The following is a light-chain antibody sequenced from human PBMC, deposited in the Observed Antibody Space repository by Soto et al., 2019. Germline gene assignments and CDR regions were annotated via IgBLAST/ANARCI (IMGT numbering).Light chain of an antibody. Sequence: QSVLTQPPSVSGAPGRRVTISCTGSNSNIGAGYDVHWYQQFPGTAPKLLILANSNRPSGVPDRFSGSKSGTSASLAITGLQTEDEADYYCQSYDSSLSGVIFGGGTKLTVL. CDR1: NSNIGAGYD. J-gene: IGLJ2*01. V-gene: IGLV1-40*01. CDR2: ANS. CDR3: QSYDSSLSGVI.